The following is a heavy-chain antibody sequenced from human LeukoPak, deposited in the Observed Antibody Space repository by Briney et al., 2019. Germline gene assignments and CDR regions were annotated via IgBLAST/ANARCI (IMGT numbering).Heavy chain of an antibody. CDR2: ISSSSSYI. CDR1: GFTFSSYA. CDR3: ARQSYDAFDI. V-gene: IGHV3-21*01. Sequence: GGSLRLPCAASGFTFSSYAMSWVRQAPGKGLEWVSSISSSSSYIYYTDSVKGRFTISRDNAKNSLYLQMNSLRAEDTAVYYCARQSYDAFDIWGQGTMVTVSS. J-gene: IGHJ3*02. D-gene: IGHD3-10*01.